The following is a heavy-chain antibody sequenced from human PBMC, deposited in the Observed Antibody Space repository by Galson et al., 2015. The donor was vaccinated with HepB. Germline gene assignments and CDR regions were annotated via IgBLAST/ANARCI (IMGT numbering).Heavy chain of an antibody. D-gene: IGHD6-19*01. CDR2: IYHSGST. V-gene: IGHV4-4*02. CDR1: VGSISSSNW. Sequence: TLSLTCGVSVGSISSSNWWSWVRQPPGKGLEWIGQIYHSGSTNYNPSLKSRVTISVDKSKNQFSLKLSSVTAADTAVYYCARDGRGSSGWSSPPNYFYYMDVWGKGTTVTVSS. CDR3: ARDGRGSSGWSSPPNYFYYMDV. J-gene: IGHJ6*03.